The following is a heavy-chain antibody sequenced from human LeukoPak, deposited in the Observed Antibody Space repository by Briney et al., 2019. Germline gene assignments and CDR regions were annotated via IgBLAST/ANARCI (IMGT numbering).Heavy chain of an antibody. D-gene: IGHD3-9*01. J-gene: IGHJ4*02. V-gene: IGHV5-51*01. Sequence: GESLKISCKGSGYNFTSYWIGWVRQMPGKGLEWMGVIYPGDSHTRYSPSFQGQGTISADKSISTAYLQWNSLKASDTAIYYCTRSPDIDILTGYSRYYFDYWGQGTLVTVSS. CDR3: TRSPDIDILTGYSRYYFDY. CDR1: GYNFTSYW. CDR2: IYPGDSHT.